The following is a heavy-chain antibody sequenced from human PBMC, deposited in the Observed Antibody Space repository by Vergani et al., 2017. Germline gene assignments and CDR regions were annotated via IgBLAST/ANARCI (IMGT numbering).Heavy chain of an antibody. D-gene: IGHD6-13*01. J-gene: IGHJ5*02. CDR3: ARQTGRIAAAWNRNNWFDP. Sequence: QLQLQESGPGLVKPSETLSLTCTVSGGSISSSSYYWGWIRQPPGKGLEWIGSTYYSGSTYYNPSLKGRVTISGDTSKNQFSLKLSSVTAADTAVYYCARQTGRIAAAWNRNNWFDPWGQGTLVTVSS. CDR1: GGSISSSSYY. CDR2: TYYSGST. V-gene: IGHV4-39*01.